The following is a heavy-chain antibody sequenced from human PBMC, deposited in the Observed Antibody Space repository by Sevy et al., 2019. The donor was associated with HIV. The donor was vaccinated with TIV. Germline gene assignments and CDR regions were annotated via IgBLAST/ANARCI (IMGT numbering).Heavy chain of an antibody. J-gene: IGHJ4*02. V-gene: IGHV1-18*01. D-gene: IGHD2-15*01. Sequence: ASVKVSCKASGYTFTSYGISWVRQAPGQGLEWMGWISAYNGNTNYAQKLQGRVTMTTDTSTSTVYMELRSLRSDDTAVYYCARAGCRGGSCYWRPFDYWGQGTLVTVSS. CDR3: ARAGCRGGSCYWRPFDY. CDR1: GYTFTSYG. CDR2: ISAYNGNT.